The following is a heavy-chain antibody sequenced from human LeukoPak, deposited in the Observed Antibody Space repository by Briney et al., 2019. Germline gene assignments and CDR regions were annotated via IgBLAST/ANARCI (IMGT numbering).Heavy chain of an antibody. CDR2: ISYDGSNK. D-gene: IGHD4-17*01. CDR3: AKDRGYYDY. CDR1: GFTFSSYG. Sequence: GGSLRLSCAASGFTFSSYGMHWVRQAPGKGLEWVAVISYDGSNKYYADSVRGRFTISRDNSKNTLYLQMNSLRAEDTAVYYCAKDRGYYDYWGQGTLVTVSS. J-gene: IGHJ4*02. V-gene: IGHV3-30*18.